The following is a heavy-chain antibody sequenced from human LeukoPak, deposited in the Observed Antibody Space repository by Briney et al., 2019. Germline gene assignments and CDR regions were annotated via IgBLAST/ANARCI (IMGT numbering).Heavy chain of an antibody. CDR2: INHSGST. CDR3: ARGRVGRSSSWSPTGREFDP. CDR1: GFTFSSYG. V-gene: IGHV4-34*01. J-gene: IGHJ5*02. D-gene: IGHD6-13*01. Sequence: PGGSLRLSCAASGFTFSSYGMHWVRQAPGKGLEWIGEINHSGSTNYNPSLKSRVTISVDTSKNQFSLKLSSVTAADTAVYYCARGRVGRSSSWSPTGREFDPWGQGTLVTVSS.